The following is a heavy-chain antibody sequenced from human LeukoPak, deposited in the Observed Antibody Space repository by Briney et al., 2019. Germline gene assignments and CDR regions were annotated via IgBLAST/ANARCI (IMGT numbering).Heavy chain of an antibody. CDR3: ARGRGEGRGISMVRGVRAPSYNWFDP. V-gene: IGHV4-39*07. CDR2: IYYSGST. CDR1: GGSISSSSYY. Sequence: PSETLSLTCTVSGGSISSSSYYWGWIRQPPGKGLEWIGSIYYSGSTYYNPSLKSRVTISVDTSKDQFSLKLSSVTAADTAVYYCARGRGEGRGISMVRGVRAPSYNWFDPWGHGTLVTVSS. J-gene: IGHJ5*02. D-gene: IGHD3-10*01.